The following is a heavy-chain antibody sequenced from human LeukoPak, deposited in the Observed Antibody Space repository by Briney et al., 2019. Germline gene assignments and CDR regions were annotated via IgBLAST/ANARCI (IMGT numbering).Heavy chain of an antibody. Sequence: GGSLRLSCAASGFTFSSYGMSWVRQAPGKGLEWVSAISGSAVSTYYADSVKGRFTISRDNSKNTLYLQMNSLRVEVTAVYYCAKAVPKAVVTPSFDYWGQGTLVTVSS. D-gene: IGHD4-23*01. CDR2: ISGSAVST. J-gene: IGHJ4*02. CDR3: AKAVPKAVVTPSFDY. V-gene: IGHV3-23*01. CDR1: GFTFSSYG.